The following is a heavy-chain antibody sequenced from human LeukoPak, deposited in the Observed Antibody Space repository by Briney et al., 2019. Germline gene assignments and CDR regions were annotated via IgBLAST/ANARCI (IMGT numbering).Heavy chain of an antibody. Sequence: SVKVSCEASGGTFSSYAISWVRQAPGQGLEWMGGIIPIFGTANYAQKFQGRVTITTDESTSTAYMELSSLRSEDTAVYYCARDLVAAAGTYAFDIWGQGTMVTVSS. D-gene: IGHD6-13*01. J-gene: IGHJ3*02. CDR1: GGTFSSYA. CDR2: IIPIFGTA. V-gene: IGHV1-69*05. CDR3: ARDLVAAAGTYAFDI.